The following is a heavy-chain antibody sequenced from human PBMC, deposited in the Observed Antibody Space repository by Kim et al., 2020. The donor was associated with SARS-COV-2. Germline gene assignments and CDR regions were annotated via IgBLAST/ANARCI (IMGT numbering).Heavy chain of an antibody. CDR3: AGSIAAAGTTFDY. Sequence: GESLKISCKGSGYSFTSYWISWVRQMPGKGLEWMGRIDPSDSYTNYSPSFQGHVTISADKSISTAYLQWSSLKASDTAMYYCAGSIAAAGTTFDYWGQGTLVTVSS. D-gene: IGHD6-13*01. J-gene: IGHJ4*02. CDR2: IDPSDSYT. CDR1: GYSFTSYW. V-gene: IGHV5-10-1*01.